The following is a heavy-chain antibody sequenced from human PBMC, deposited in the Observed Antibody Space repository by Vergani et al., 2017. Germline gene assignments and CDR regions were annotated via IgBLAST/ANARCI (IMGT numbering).Heavy chain of an antibody. CDR2: IYYSGST. CDR3: ARHSTVEWLVKLGWIDP. V-gene: IGHV4-39*01. D-gene: IGHD6-19*01. J-gene: IGHJ5*02. Sequence: QLQLQESGPGLVKPSATLSLTCSVSGASIRSSNYYWGWIRQPPGKGLEWIASIYYSGSTYYNPSLKSRVTISVDTSKNQFSLKLSSLTAADPAVYFCARHSTVEWLVKLGWIDPWGQGSLVTVSS. CDR1: GASIRSSNYY.